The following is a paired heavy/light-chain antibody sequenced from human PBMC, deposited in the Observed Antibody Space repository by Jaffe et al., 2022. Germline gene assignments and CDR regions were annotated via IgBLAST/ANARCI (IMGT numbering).Light chain of an antibody. CDR3: GTWDSSLSAVV. V-gene: IGLV1-51*02. CDR1: SSNIGHNY. J-gene: IGLJ2*01. CDR2: ENN. Sequence: QSVLTQPPSVSAAPGQKVTISCSGSSSNIGHNYVSWYQLLPGTAPKLLIFENNKRPSGIPDRFSGSKSGTSATLGITGLQTGDEADYYCGTWDSSLSAVVFGGGTKLTVL.
Heavy chain of an antibody. J-gene: IGHJ6*03. Sequence: EVQLVESGGVVVQPGGSLRLSCAASGFTFDGYAMHWVRQAPGKGLEWVSLISWDGDSTYYADSVKGRFTISRDSNKNSLYLQMNSLRPDDTALYYCAKGTRRRSNPTYYYYYMDVWGKGTTVTVSS. V-gene: IGHV3-43D*04. CDR1: GFTFDGYA. CDR3: AKGTRRRSNPTYYYYYMDV. CDR2: ISWDGDST. D-gene: IGHD6-25*01.